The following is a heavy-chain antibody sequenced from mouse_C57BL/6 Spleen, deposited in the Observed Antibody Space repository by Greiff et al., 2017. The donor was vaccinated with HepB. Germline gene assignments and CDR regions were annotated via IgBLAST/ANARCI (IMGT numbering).Heavy chain of an antibody. D-gene: IGHD1-1*01. J-gene: IGHJ2*01. CDR1: GYTFTDYE. V-gene: IGHV1-15*01. CDR2: IDPETGGT. Sequence: VQLQQSGAELVRPGASVTLSCKASGYTFTDYEMHWVKQTPVHGLEWIGAIDPETGGTAYNQKFKGKAILTADKSSSTAYMELRSLTSEDSAVYYCTRERRITTVVAPYFDYWGQGTTLTVSS. CDR3: TRERRITTVVAPYFDY.